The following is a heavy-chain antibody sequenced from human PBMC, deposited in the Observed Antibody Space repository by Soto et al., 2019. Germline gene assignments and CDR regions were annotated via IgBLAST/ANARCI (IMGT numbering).Heavy chain of an antibody. CDR2: INHSGST. Sequence: SETLSLTCAVYGGSFSGYYWSWIRQPPGKGLEWIGEINHSGSTNYNPSLKSRVTISVDTSKNQFSLKLSPVTAADTAVYYCARGHNYDILTGYSPTYYYYGMDVWGQGTTVTVSS. D-gene: IGHD3-9*01. V-gene: IGHV4-34*01. CDR1: GGSFSGYY. J-gene: IGHJ6*02. CDR3: ARGHNYDILTGYSPTYYYYGMDV.